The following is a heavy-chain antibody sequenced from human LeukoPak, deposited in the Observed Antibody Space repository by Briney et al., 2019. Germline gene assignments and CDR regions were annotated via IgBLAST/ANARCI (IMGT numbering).Heavy chain of an antibody. CDR3: ALGYHDVWEL. CDR1: SGSISSTTW. Sequence: SSGTLSLTCAVSSGSISSTTWWSWVRQPPGQGLEWIGEVNHSGNTYYNPSLTSRVTISVDMSDNQFSLKMTSMTAADTAVYFCALGYHDVWELWGQGSLVTVSS. V-gene: IGHV4-4*02. D-gene: IGHD6-25*01. J-gene: IGHJ4*02. CDR2: VNHSGNT.